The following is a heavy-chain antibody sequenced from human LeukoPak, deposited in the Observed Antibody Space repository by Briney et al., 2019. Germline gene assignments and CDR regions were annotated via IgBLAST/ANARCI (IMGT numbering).Heavy chain of an antibody. V-gene: IGHV1-46*01. D-gene: IGHD2-2*01. Sequence: ASVKVSCKASGYTFTSYYMHWVRQAPGQGLEWMGIINPSGGSTSYAQKFQGRVTITADKSTSTAYMELSSLRSEDTAVYYCARSKGREPAAIYVEDYYYGMDVWGQGTTVTVSS. CDR3: ARSKGREPAAIYVEDYYYGMDV. CDR2: INPSGGST. CDR1: GYTFTSYY. J-gene: IGHJ6*02.